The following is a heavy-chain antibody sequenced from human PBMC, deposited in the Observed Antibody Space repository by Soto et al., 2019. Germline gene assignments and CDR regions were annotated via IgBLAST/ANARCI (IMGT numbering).Heavy chain of an antibody. CDR2: ISSSSSTI. Sequence: EVQLVESGGGLVQPGGSLRLSCAASGFTFSSYSMNWVRQAPGKGLEWGSYISSSSSTIYYADSVKGRFTISRDNAKNSLYLQMNSLRAEDTAVYYCARGDSVGRWLQLNAFDIWGQGTMVTVSS. D-gene: IGHD5-12*01. CDR3: ARGDSVGRWLQLNAFDI. J-gene: IGHJ3*02. V-gene: IGHV3-48*01. CDR1: GFTFSSYS.